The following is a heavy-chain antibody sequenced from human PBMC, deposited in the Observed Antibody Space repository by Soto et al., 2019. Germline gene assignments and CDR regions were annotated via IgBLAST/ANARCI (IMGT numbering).Heavy chain of an antibody. CDR2: ITGSGSSA. J-gene: IGHJ6*02. CDR1: GFTFSSFA. V-gene: IGHV3-23*01. CDR3: AKATVTTSYFYGMDV. D-gene: IGHD4-4*01. Sequence: EVQLLESGGGLVQPGGSLRLSCAASGFTFSSFAMNWVRQAPGKGLEWVSAITGSGSSAYFADAGKGRFTISRDNSKKTLYLQMNSLRVEDSGVYFCAKATVTTSYFYGMDVRGQGTTVIVSS.